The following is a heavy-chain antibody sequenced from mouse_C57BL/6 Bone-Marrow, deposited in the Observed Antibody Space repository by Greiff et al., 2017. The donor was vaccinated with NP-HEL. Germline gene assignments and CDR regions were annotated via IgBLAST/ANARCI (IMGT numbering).Heavy chain of an antibody. V-gene: IGHV1-82*01. Sequence: VKLVESGPELVKPGASVKISCKASGYAFSSSWMNWVKQRPGKGLEWIGRIYPGDGDTNYNGKFKGKATLTADKSSSTAYMQLSSLTSEDSAVYFCARFITTVVADYWGQGTTLTVSS. CDR2: IYPGDGDT. CDR3: ARFITTVVADY. CDR1: GYAFSSSW. J-gene: IGHJ2*01. D-gene: IGHD1-1*01.